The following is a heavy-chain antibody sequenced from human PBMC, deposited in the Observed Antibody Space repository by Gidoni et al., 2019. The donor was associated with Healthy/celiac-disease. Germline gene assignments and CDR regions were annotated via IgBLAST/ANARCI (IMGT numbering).Heavy chain of an antibody. V-gene: IGHV1-18*01. Sequence: QVQLVQSGAEVKKPGASVKVSCKASGYTFTSYGISWVRQAPGQGLEWMGWISAYNGNTNYAQKLQGRVTMTTDTSTSTAYMELRSLRSDDTAVYYCARENRTPPRVLPHGWFDPWGQGTLVTVSS. D-gene: IGHD1-1*01. CDR3: ARENRTPPRVLPHGWFDP. J-gene: IGHJ5*01. CDR2: ISAYNGNT. CDR1: GYTFTSYG.